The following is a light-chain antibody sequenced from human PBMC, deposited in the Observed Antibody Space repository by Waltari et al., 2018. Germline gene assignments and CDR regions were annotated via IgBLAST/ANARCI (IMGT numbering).Light chain of an antibody. V-gene: IGLV1-47*01. CDR1: SSNIGSNY. CDR2: RNN. J-gene: IGLJ2*01. Sequence: QSVLTQPPSASGTPGQRVTISCSGSSSNIGSNYVYWYQQLPGTAPKLLIYRNNQRPSGGPDGFSGSKSGTSASLAISGLRSEDEADYYCAAWDDSLRGPVFGGGTKLTVL. CDR3: AAWDDSLRGPV.